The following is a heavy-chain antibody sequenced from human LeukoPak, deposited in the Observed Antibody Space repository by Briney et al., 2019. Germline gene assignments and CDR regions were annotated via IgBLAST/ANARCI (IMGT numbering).Heavy chain of an antibody. Sequence: SSETLSLTCAVYGGSFSGYYWSWIRQPPGKGLEWIGEINHSGSTNYNPSLKSRVTISVDTSKNQFSLKLSSVTAADTAVYYCARRLRFGAGIDYWGQGTLVTVSS. V-gene: IGHV4-34*01. CDR2: INHSGST. CDR1: GGSFSGYY. CDR3: ARRLRFGAGIDY. D-gene: IGHD3-10*01. J-gene: IGHJ4*02.